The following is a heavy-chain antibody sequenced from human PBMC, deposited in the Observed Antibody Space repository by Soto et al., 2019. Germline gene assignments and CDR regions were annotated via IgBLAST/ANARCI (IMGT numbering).Heavy chain of an antibody. V-gene: IGHV4-31*03. D-gene: IGHD3-22*01. CDR3: ARHNYDSSGTAVDV. Sequence: QVQLQESGPGLVKPSQTLSLTCTVSGGAISSGGYYWSWIRQHPGKGLEWIGHIYYSGSTYYNPSLKSRINISVDTSKNQFSLKLSSVTAADTGVYYCARHNYDSSGTAVDVWGPGTTVTVSS. J-gene: IGHJ6*02. CDR1: GGAISSGGYY. CDR2: IYYSGST.